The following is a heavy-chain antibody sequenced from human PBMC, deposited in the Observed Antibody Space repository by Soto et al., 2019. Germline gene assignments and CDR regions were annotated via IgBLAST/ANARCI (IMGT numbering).Heavy chain of an antibody. CDR1: GLTMRNYA. V-gene: IGHV3-23*01. CDR3: AKSVLTNYYYCMYV. D-gene: IGHD3-10*01. J-gene: IGHJ6*02. Sequence: GGSLRLSCAAAGLTMRNYAMTWVRQAPGKGPQWGSTSSWTGADTCYSDSMRIWCIISRDNGSNTFSLQMNSLRGEHTALFYCAKSVLTNYYYCMYVWGQGITFTVSS. CDR2: SSWTGADT.